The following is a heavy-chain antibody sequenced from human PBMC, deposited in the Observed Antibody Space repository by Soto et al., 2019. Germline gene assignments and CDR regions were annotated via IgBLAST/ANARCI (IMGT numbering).Heavy chain of an antibody. J-gene: IGHJ3*02. V-gene: IGHV3-48*01. CDR1: GFTFSSYS. CDR3: ARVVGWDVVVVPAAISWAFDI. CDR2: ISSSSSTI. Sequence: GGSLRLSCAASGFTFSSYSMNWVRQAPGKGLEWVSYISSSSSTIYYADSVKGRFTISRDNAKNSLYLQMNSLRAEDTAVYYCARVVGWDVVVVPAAISWAFDIWGQGTMVTVSS. D-gene: IGHD2-2*01.